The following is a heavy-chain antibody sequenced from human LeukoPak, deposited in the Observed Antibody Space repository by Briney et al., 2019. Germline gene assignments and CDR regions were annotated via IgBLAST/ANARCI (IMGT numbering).Heavy chain of an antibody. CDR2: INHSGST. V-gene: IGHV4-34*01. D-gene: IGHD2-2*01. CDR3: ARRYCSSTSCYAVHDAFDI. CDR1: GGSFSGYY. J-gene: IGHJ3*02. Sequence: SETLSLTCAVYGGSFSGYYWSWIRQPPGKGLEWIGEINHSGSTNYNPSLKSRVTISVDTSKNQFSLKLSSVTAADTAVYYCARRYCSSTSCYAVHDAFDIWGQGTMVTVSS.